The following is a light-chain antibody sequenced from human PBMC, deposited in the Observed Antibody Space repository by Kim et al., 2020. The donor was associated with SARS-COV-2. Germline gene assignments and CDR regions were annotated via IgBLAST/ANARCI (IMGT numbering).Light chain of an antibody. V-gene: IGLV2-14*03. CDR2: DVS. CDR3: SSYTSSSTLV. CDR1: GSDVGGYKY. Sequence: GQSIAICCTGTGSDVGGYKYVYWYKQHPGKAPKIKVYDVSNRPSGVSNRFSGSKSGNTASLTISGLQAEDEADYYCSSYTSSSTLVFGGGTKLTVL. J-gene: IGLJ3*02.